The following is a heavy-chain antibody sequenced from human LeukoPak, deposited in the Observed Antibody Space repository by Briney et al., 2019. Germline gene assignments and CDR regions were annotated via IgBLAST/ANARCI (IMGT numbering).Heavy chain of an antibody. Sequence: PGGSLRLSCAASGFTFSSYEMNWVRQAPGKGLQWVSYISSSGSTRYYAESVKGRFTISRDNTRNSLYLQMNSLRAEDTAVYYCARDAYDSIRPLPFDPWGQGTLVTVSS. CDR2: ISSSGSTR. V-gene: IGHV3-48*03. CDR3: ARDAYDSIRPLPFDP. D-gene: IGHD3-22*01. J-gene: IGHJ5*02. CDR1: GFTFSSYE.